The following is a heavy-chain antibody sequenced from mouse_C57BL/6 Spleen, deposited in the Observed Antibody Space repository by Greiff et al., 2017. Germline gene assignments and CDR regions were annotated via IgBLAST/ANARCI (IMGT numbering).Heavy chain of an antibody. CDR3: ARERHYYGSSYYAMDY. Sequence: EVKLVESGGGLVKPGGSLKLSCAASGFTFSSYAMSWVRQTPEKRLEWVATISDGGSYTYYPDNVKGRFTISRDNAKNNLYLQMSHLKSEDTAMFYCARERHYYGSSYYAMDYWGQGTSVTVSS. CDR1: GFTFSSYA. V-gene: IGHV5-4*01. D-gene: IGHD1-1*01. CDR2: ISDGGSYT. J-gene: IGHJ4*01.